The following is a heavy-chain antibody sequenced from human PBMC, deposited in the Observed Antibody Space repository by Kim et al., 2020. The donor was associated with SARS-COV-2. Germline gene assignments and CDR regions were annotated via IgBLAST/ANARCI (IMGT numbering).Heavy chain of an antibody. J-gene: IGHJ4*02. V-gene: IGHV4-34*01. CDR1: GGSFSGYY. CDR2: INHSGST. D-gene: IGHD3-22*01. Sequence: SETLSLTCAVYGGSFSGYYWSWIRQPPGKGLEWIGEINHSGSTNYNPSLKSRVTISVDTSKNQFSLKLSSVTAADTAVYYCARARGYYYDSSGYRLFDYWGQGTLVTVSS. CDR3: ARARGYYYDSSGYRLFDY.